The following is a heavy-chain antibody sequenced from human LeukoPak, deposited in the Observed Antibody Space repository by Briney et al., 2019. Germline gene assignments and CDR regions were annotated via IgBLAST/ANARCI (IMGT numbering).Heavy chain of an antibody. CDR2: INHSGST. J-gene: IGHJ2*01. CDR3: ARGTGWDCSSTSCYPWYCDL. CDR1: GGSFSGYY. D-gene: IGHD2-2*01. V-gene: IGHV4-34*01. Sequence: SETLSLTCAVYGGSFSGYYWSWIRQPPGKGLEWIGEINHSGSTNYNPSLKSRVTISVDTSKNQFSLKLSSVTAADTAVYYCARGTGWDCSSTSCYPWYCDLWGRGTLVTVSS.